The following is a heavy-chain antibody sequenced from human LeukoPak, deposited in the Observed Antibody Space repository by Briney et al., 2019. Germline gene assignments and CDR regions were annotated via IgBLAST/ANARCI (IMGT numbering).Heavy chain of an antibody. CDR1: GFTFSGSA. CDR3: TRCAGDTFSADI. V-gene: IGHV3-73*01. Sequence: PGGSLRLSCAASGFTFSGSAMHWVRKASGKGLEWVGRIRSKANSYATAYATSVKGRFTISRDDSKNTAYLQMNSLKTEDTAVYYCTRCAGDTFSADIWGQGTMVTVSS. CDR2: IRSKANSYAT. J-gene: IGHJ3*02. D-gene: IGHD5-18*01.